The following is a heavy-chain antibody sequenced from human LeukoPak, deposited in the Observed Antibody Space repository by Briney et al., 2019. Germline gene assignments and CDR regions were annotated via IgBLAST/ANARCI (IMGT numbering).Heavy chain of an antibody. Sequence: GGSLRLSCVASGFAVCSNYMSWVRQAPGKGLEWVSLIYSGGAIRYADSVKGRFTISRDSSKNTLFLQMNDLTVEDTARYYCARRPGNWGQGILVTVSS. V-gene: IGHV3-53*01. CDR1: GFAVCSNY. D-gene: IGHD1-14*01. CDR3: ARRPGN. J-gene: IGHJ4*02. CDR2: IYSGGAI.